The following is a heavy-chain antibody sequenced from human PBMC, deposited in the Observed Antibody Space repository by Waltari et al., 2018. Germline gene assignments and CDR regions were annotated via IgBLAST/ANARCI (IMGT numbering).Heavy chain of an antibody. Sequence: EVQLVESGGGLVQPGRSLRLSCAVSGFNFDDYAMHWVRQAQGTGLGWVSGISWNSDNIGYADSVKGRFTISRDNAKNSLYLQMNSLRPEDTALYYCAKGHSGSYGLKDWGQGTLVTVSS. CDR3: AKGHSGSYGLKD. J-gene: IGHJ4*02. CDR2: ISWNSDNI. V-gene: IGHV3-9*01. CDR1: GFNFDDYA. D-gene: IGHD1-26*01.